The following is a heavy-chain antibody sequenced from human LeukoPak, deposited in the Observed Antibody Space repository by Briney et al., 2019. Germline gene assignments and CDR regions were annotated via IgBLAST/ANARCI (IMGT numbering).Heavy chain of an antibody. J-gene: IGHJ4*02. CDR3: ATERAGTSGYIVFDN. Sequence: GGSLRLSCAASGFTFSSYGMHWARQAPGKGLEWVAVISYDGSNKYYADSVKGRFTISRDNAKNMLYLQMNSLRAEDTAVYYCATERAGTSGYIVFDNWGQGILVTVSS. CDR1: GFTFSSYG. D-gene: IGHD1-1*01. CDR2: ISYDGSNK. V-gene: IGHV3-30*03.